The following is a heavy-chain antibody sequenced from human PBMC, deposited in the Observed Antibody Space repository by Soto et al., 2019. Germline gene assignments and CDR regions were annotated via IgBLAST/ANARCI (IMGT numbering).Heavy chain of an antibody. D-gene: IGHD6-6*01. CDR3: ARRRGSSSSGFDP. V-gene: IGHV4-34*01. Sequence: LSLTCAVYGGSFSGYYWSWIRQPPGKGLEWIGEINHSGSTNYNPSLKSRVTISVDTSKNQFSLKLSSVTAADTAVYYCARRRGSSSSGFDPWGQGTLVTVSS. CDR1: GGSFSGYY. J-gene: IGHJ5*02. CDR2: INHSGST.